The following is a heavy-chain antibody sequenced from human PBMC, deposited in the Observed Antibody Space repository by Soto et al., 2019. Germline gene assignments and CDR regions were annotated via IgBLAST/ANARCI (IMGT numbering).Heavy chain of an antibody. V-gene: IGHV2-5*02. CDR1: GFSLSTRGVG. Sequence: QITLKESGPPLVKPTQTLTLTCTFSGFSLSTRGVGVGWIRQPPGKALEWLALLYWDDDEGYSPSLKSRLTXXKDTXXXXXXXXXXXXXXXXXXXXXXXXXXXXXSYYFDYWGQGTLVTVSS. D-gene: IGHD5-18*01. CDR2: LYWDDDE. CDR3: XXXXXXXSYYFDY. J-gene: IGHJ4*02.